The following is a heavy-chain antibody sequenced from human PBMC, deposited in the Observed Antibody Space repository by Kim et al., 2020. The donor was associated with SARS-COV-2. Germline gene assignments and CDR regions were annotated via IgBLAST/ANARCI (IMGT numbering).Heavy chain of an antibody. CDR1: GFSFGTFD. J-gene: IGHJ4*02. CDR3: AKGACLDY. V-gene: IGHV3-23*01. Sequence: GGSLRLSCVASGFSFGTFDMSWVRQAPGKGLKWVSVIKGRDDSTHYADSVKGRFTVSRDSSRNTLYLQMNRLRVDDTAIYYCAKGACLDYWAQGTLVTVS. CDR2: IKGRDDST.